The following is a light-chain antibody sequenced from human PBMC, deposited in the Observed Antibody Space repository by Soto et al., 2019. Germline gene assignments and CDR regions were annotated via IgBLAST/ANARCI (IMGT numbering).Light chain of an antibody. CDR2: YDN. J-gene: IGLJ3*02. CDR1: SSNIGSNT. CDR3: AAWDDSLYGWV. Sequence: QSVLTQPPSASGTPGQRVTISCSGSSSNIGSNTVNWYQQLPGTAPTLLIYYDNQRPSGVPDRFSGSKSGTSASLAISGLRSEDETHYYCAAWDDSLYGWVFGGGTKGTVL. V-gene: IGLV1-44*01.